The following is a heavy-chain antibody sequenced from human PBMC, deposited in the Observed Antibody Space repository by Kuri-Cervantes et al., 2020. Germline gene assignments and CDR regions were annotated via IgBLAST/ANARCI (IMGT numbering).Heavy chain of an antibody. CDR1: GFTVSSNY. CDR2: IYSGGST. CDR3: ARVRSVNNFWSGRYFFDS. D-gene: IGHD3-3*01. J-gene: IGHJ4*02. V-gene: IGHV3-53*01. Sequence: LSLTCAASGFTVSSNYMSWVRQAPGKGLEWVSVIYSGGSTYYADSVKGRFTISRDNSKNTLYLQMNSLRAEDTAVYFCARVRSVNNFWSGRYFFDSWGQGTLVTVSS.